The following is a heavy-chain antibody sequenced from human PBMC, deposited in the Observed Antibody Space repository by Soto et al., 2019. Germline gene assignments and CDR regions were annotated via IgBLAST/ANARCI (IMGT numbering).Heavy chain of an antibody. CDR1: GFTFSSYA. Sequence: QVQLVESGGGVVQPGRSLRLSCAASGFTFSSYAMHWVRQAPGKGLEWVAVISYDGSNKYYADSVKGRFTISRDNSKNTLYLQMNSLRAEDTAVYYCARDLYCTNGVCPGGAEYFQHWGQGTLVTVCS. D-gene: IGHD2-8*01. V-gene: IGHV3-30-3*01. CDR3: ARDLYCTNGVCPGGAEYFQH. CDR2: ISYDGSNK. J-gene: IGHJ1*01.